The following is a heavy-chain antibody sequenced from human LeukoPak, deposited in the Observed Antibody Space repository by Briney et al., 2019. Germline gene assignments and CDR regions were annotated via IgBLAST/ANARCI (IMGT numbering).Heavy chain of an antibody. Sequence: TSETLSLTCTVSGGSISSSSYYWGWIRQPPGKGLEWIGSIYYSGSTYYNPSLKSRVTISVDTSKNQFSLKLGSVTAADTAVYYCARGSPKEYYYDSSGPNAFDIWGQGTMVTVSS. J-gene: IGHJ3*02. CDR3: ARGSPKEYYYDSSGPNAFDI. V-gene: IGHV4-39*07. D-gene: IGHD3-22*01. CDR1: GGSISSSSYY. CDR2: IYYSGST.